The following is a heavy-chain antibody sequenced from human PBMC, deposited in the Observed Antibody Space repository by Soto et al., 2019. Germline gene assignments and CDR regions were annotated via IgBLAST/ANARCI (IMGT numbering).Heavy chain of an antibody. CDR1: GFTFSSYA. D-gene: IGHD3-3*01. J-gene: IGHJ4*02. Sequence: GGSLRLSCAASGFTFSSYAMSWVRQAPGKGLEWVSAISGSGGSTYYADSVKGRFTISRDNSKNTLYLQMNSLRAEDTAVYYCAKEGEDYSDFWSGYYFDYWGQGTLVTVSS. CDR2: ISGSGGST. CDR3: AKEGEDYSDFWSGYYFDY. V-gene: IGHV3-23*01.